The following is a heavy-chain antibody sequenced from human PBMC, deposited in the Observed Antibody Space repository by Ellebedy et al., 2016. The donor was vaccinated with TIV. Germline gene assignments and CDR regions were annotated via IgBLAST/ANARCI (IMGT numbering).Heavy chain of an antibody. J-gene: IGHJ4*02. CDR2: INHSGST. D-gene: IGHD4-17*01. CDR1: GGSFSGYY. Sequence: GSLRLSXAVYGGSFSGYYWSWIRQPPGKGLEWIGKINHSGSTNYNPSLKSRVTISVDTSKNQFSLKLSSVTAADTAVYYCARGAFYGDSAHGYDYWGQGTLVTVSS. CDR3: ARGAFYGDSAHGYDY. V-gene: IGHV4-34*01.